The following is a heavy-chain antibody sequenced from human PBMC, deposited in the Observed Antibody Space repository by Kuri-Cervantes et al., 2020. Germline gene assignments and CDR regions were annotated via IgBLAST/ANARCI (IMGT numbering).Heavy chain of an antibody. CDR3: AIEGRQGAVANTGAFDI. J-gene: IGHJ3*02. V-gene: IGHV3-30-3*01. D-gene: IGHD6-19*01. CDR2: ISYDGSNK. Sequence: GGSLRLSCAASGFTFSSYAMHWVRQAPGKGLEWVAVISYDGSNKYYADSVKGRFTISRDSAKNTVLLQMNSLRAEDTAVYYCAIEGRQGAVANTGAFDIWGQGTMVTVSS. CDR1: GFTFSSYA.